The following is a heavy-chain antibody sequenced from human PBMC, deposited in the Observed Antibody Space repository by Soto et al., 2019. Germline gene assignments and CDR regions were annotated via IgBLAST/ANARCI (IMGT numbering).Heavy chain of an antibody. CDR2: IYYSGST. CDR3: ARHSPVYSSSSHWFDP. D-gene: IGHD6-6*01. J-gene: IGHJ5*02. V-gene: IGHV4-39*01. Sequence: QLQLQESGPGLVKPSETLSLTCTVSGGSISSSSYYWGWIRQPPGKGLEWIGSIYYSGSTYYNPSLKSRVTISVDTSKNQFSLKLSSVTAADTAVYYCARHSPVYSSSSHWFDPWGQGTLVTVSS. CDR1: GGSISSSSYY.